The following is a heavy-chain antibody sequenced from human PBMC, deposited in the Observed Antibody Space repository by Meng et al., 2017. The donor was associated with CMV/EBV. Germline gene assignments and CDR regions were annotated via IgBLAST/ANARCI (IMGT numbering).Heavy chain of an antibody. CDR3: ARMGIAAAGVVDY. CDR2: IYYSGST. CDR1: GGSISSGGYC. Sequence: SETLSLTCTVSGGSISSGGYCWSWIRQHPGKGLEWIGYIYYSGSTYYNPSLKSRVTISVDTSKNQFSLKLSSVTAADTAVYYCARMGIAAAGVVDYWGQGTLVTVSS. D-gene: IGHD6-13*01. V-gene: IGHV4-31*03. J-gene: IGHJ4*02.